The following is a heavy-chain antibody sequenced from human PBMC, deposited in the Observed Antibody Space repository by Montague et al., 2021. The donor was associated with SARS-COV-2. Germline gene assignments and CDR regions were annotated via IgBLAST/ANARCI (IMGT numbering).Heavy chain of an antibody. CDR2: MHYRGST. CDR3: ATQEDPSGWIPGPFDF. CDR1: GGSISSSTYY. Sequence: SETLSLTCTVSGGSISSSTYYWAWIRQPPGKGLEWIGSMHYRGSTYYNPSLKSRVFISVDTTKKQLSLTLTSVTAADTAVYYCATQEDPSGWIPGPFDFWGQGTLLSVSS. D-gene: IGHD6-19*01. J-gene: IGHJ4*02. V-gene: IGHV4-39*01.